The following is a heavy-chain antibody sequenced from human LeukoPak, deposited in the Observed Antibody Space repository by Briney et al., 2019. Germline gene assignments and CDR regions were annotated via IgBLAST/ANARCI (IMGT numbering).Heavy chain of an antibody. CDR2: VQSVGTT. CDR3: VRGRVDLSYFDD. CDR1: GLTVNSKF. Sequence: AGGSLRLSCAASGLTVNSKFMTWVRQAPGKRLEWVSVVQSVGTTYYADSVKGRFTISRDNSKNTLYLQMNSLRAEDTAVYYCVRGRVDLSYFDDWGQGTLVTVSS. J-gene: IGHJ4*02. V-gene: IGHV3-66*01. D-gene: IGHD2-15*01.